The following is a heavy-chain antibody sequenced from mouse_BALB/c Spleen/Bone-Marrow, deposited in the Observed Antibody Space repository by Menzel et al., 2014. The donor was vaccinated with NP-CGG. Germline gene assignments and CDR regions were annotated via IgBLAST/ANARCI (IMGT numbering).Heavy chain of an antibody. D-gene: IGHD1-1*01. J-gene: IGHJ4*01. CDR1: GYTFTDYA. CDR2: ISTYPGNT. Sequence: QIQLQQSGPELVRPGVSVKISCKGSGYTFTDYAMHWVKQSHSKSLEWIGDISTYPGNTNYNQKFKGKATMTVDKSSSTAYMELARLTSEDSAIYYCASYGSSYYAMDYWGQGTSVTVSS. V-gene: IGHV1-67*01. CDR3: ASYGSSYYAMDY.